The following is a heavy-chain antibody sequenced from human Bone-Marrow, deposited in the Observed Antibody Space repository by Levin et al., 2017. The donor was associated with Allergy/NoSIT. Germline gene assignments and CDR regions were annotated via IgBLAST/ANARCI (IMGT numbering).Heavy chain of an antibody. V-gene: IGHV3-21*01. CDR2: ISSSSSYI. CDR3: ARESGVASYGIFDY. CDR1: GFTFSSYS. D-gene: IGHD5-18*01. J-gene: IGHJ4*02. Sequence: GESLKISCAASGFTFSSYSMNWVRQAPGKGLEWVSSISSSSSYIYYADSVKGRFTISRDNAKNSLYLQMNSLRAEDTAVYYCARESGVASYGIFDYWGQGTLVTVSS.